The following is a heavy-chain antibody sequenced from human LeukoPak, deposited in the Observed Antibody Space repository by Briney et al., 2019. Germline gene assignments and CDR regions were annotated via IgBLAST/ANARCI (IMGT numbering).Heavy chain of an antibody. CDR2: IRSKAYGGTT. V-gene: IGHV3-49*04. Sequence: GGSLRLSCTASGFTFGDYAMSWVRQAPGKGLGWVGFIRSKAYGGTTEYAASVKGRFTLSRDDSKSIVYLQMNSLKTEDTAVYYCARAGLVVVTAKKSDAFDVWGQGTMVTVSS. CDR3: ARAGLVVVTAKKSDAFDV. J-gene: IGHJ3*01. CDR1: GFTFGDYA. D-gene: IGHD2-21*02.